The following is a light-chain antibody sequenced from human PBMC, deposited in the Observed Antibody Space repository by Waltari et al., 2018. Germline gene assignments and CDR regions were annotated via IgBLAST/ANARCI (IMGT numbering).Light chain of an antibody. CDR2: WAS. CDR3: QQYYRSRT. J-gene: IGKJ1*01. V-gene: IGKV4-1*01. CDR1: QTVLYNSNDKNY. Sequence: ILFTQSPNSLAVSLGGRGPLSCKSSQTVLYNSNDKNYLAWYQQKPGQPPRLLISWASIRESGVPDRFSGSGSGTDFTLTISSLQAEDVAVYYCQQYYRSRTFGQGTKVEIK.